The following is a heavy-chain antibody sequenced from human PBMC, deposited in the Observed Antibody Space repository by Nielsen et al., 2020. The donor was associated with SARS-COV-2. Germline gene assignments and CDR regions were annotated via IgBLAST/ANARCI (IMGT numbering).Heavy chain of an antibody. CDR2: ISYDGSNK. J-gene: IGHJ5*02. CDR1: GFTFSSYG. Sequence: GESLKISCAASGFTFSSYGMHWVRQAPGKGLEWVAVISYDGSNKYYADSVKGRFTISRDNSKNTLYLQMNSLRAEDTAVYYCARDFMGATRGSFDPWGQGTLVTVSS. V-gene: IGHV3-30*03. D-gene: IGHD1-26*01. CDR3: ARDFMGATRGSFDP.